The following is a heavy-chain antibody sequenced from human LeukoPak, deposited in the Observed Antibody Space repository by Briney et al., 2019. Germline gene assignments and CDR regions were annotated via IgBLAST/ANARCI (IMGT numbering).Heavy chain of an antibody. CDR1: EFTFSNFW. D-gene: IGHD4-17*01. V-gene: IGHV3-7*01. J-gene: IGHJ2*01. CDR3: ARGGNHGDYWYFDL. CDR2: IKQDGSEK. Sequence: GGSLRLSCSASEFTFSNFWMSWVRQAPGKGPEWVANIKQDGSEKYYVDSVKGRFTISRDNAETSLHLQMNSLRAEDTAVYYCARGGNHGDYWYFDLWGRGTLVTVSS.